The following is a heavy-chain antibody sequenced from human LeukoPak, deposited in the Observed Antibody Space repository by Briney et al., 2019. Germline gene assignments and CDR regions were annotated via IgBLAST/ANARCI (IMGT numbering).Heavy chain of an antibody. J-gene: IGHJ6*04. Sequence: ASVKVSCKASGYTFTGYYMHWVRQAPGQGLEWMGWINPNSGGTSYAQKFQGRVTMTRDTSISTAYMELSRLRSDDTAVYNCAXXXYYDFWSGXXXXXYXXXDVXGXGXTVTVPS. CDR1: GYTFTGYY. CDR3: AXXXYYDFWSGXXXXXYXXXDV. D-gene: IGHD3-3*01. V-gene: IGHV1-2*02. CDR2: INPNSGGT.